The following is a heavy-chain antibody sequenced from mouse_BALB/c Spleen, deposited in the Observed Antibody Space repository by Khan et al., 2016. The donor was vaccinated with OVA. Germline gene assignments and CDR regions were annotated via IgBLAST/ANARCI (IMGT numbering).Heavy chain of an antibody. J-gene: IGHJ3*01. D-gene: IGHD2-14*01. CDR2: IFPGDGGT. CDR1: GYTFTSYD. CDR3: ARGGYGGCAY. V-gene: IGHV1-85*01. Sequence: QVRLQQSGAELVKPGASVKLSCKASGYTFTSYDINWVRQRPEQGLEWIGWIFPGDGGTKYNEKFKDKATLTTDKSSSTAYMQLRRLTSEDSAVYFCARGGYGGCAYWGQGTLVTVSA.